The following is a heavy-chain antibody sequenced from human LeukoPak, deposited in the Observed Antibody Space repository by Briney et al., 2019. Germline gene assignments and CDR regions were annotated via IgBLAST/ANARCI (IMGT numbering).Heavy chain of an antibody. V-gene: IGHV3-48*02. CDR2: ISSSSSTV. CDR1: GFTFSSHS. D-gene: IGHD6-19*01. Sequence: PGGSLRLSCAASGFTFSSHSMNWVRQAPGKGLEWVSHISSSSSTVYYADSVKGRFTISRDNAKNSLYLQMNSLRDEDTAVYYCARGVSRYISGWHFDYWGQGTLVTVSS. J-gene: IGHJ4*02. CDR3: ARGVSRYISGWHFDY.